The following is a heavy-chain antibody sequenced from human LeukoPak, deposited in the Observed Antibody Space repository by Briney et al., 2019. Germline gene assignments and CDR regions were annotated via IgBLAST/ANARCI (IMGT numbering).Heavy chain of an antibody. Sequence: SETLSLTCAVYGGSFSGYYWSWIRQPPGEGLEWIGEINHSGSTNYNPSLKSRVTISVDTSKNQFSLKLSSVTAADTAVYYCARRGSTSVDYWGQGTLVTVSS. CDR2: INHSGST. CDR3: ARRGSTSVDY. CDR1: GGSFSGYY. D-gene: IGHD2-2*01. J-gene: IGHJ4*02. V-gene: IGHV4-34*01.